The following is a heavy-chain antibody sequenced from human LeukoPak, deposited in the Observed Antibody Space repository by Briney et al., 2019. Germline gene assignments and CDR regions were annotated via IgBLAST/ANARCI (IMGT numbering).Heavy chain of an antibody. CDR1: GFTFSEYY. Sequence: GGSLRLSCAASGFTFSEYYMSWIRQAPGKGLEWVSYISSTGSTIYYAGSVKGRFTISRDNAKNSLYLQMNSLRAEDTAVYYCARDRVREPFDYWGQGTLVTVSS. J-gene: IGHJ4*02. D-gene: IGHD3-10*01. V-gene: IGHV3-11*04. CDR2: ISSTGSTI. CDR3: ARDRVREPFDY.